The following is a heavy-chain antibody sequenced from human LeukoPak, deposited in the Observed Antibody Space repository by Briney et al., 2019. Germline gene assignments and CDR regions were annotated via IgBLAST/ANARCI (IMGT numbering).Heavy chain of an antibody. CDR1: GFTFTSSA. CDR3: AAAPGYYYGSGSYYPPFDY. J-gene: IGHJ4*02. Sequence: GASVKVSCKASGFTFTSSAMQWVRQARGQRLEWIGWIVVGSGNTNYAQKFQERVTITRDMSTSTAYMELSSLRSEDTAVYYCAAAPGYYYGSGSYYPPFDYWGQGTLVTVSS. CDR2: IVVGSGNT. V-gene: IGHV1-58*02. D-gene: IGHD3-10*01.